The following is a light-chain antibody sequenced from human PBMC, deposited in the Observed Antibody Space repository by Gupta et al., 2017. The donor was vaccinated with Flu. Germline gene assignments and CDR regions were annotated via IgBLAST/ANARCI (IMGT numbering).Light chain of an antibody. J-gene: IGKJ2*01. V-gene: IGKV2-28*01. CDR1: QSLLHSSGDSY. Sequence: ISCRSSQSLLHSSGDSYLDWYLLKPGHSPQLLIYLGSTRASGVSDRFSGSGSGTDFTLRISRVEAEDVGLYYCMQALQAPVTFGQGTKLEIK. CDR3: MQALQAPVT. CDR2: LGS.